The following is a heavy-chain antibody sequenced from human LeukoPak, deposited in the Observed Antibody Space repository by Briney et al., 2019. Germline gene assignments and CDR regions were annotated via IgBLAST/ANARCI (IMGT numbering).Heavy chain of an antibody. CDR2: ISYDGSNK. Sequence: GGSLRLSCAASGFTFSSYGMHWVRQAPGKGLEWVAVISYDGSNKYYADSVKGRFTISRDNSKNTLYLRMNSLRAEDTAVYYCAKDGEQLWPHPDYWGQGTLVTVSS. CDR3: AKDGEQLWPHPDY. D-gene: IGHD5-18*01. J-gene: IGHJ4*02. V-gene: IGHV3-30*18. CDR1: GFTFSSYG.